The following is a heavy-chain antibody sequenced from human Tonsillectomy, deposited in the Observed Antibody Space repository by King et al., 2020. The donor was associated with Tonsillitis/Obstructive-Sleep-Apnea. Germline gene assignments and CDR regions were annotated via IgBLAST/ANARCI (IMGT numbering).Heavy chain of an antibody. J-gene: IGHJ4*02. CDR3: AKARFLEWFPFDY. Sequence: VQLVESGGVVVQPGGSLRLPCAASGFTFDDYTMHWVRQAPGKGLEWVSLISWDGGSTYYADSVKGRFTISRDNSKNSLYLQMNSLRTEDTALYYCAKARFLEWFPFDYWGQGTLVTVSS. CDR1: GFTFDDYT. CDR2: ISWDGGST. V-gene: IGHV3-43*01. D-gene: IGHD3-3*01.